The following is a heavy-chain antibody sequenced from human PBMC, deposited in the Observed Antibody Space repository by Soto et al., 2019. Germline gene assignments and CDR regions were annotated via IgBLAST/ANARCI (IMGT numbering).Heavy chain of an antibody. CDR1: GFTFSSYA. Sequence: SLRLSCAASGFTFSSYAMSWVRQTPGKGLEWVSIISGSGGSTYYADSVKGRFTISRDNSKNTLFLRMNSLRAEDTAVYYCAKHSDYYGSGIYTDHWGQGTLVTVSS. CDR2: ISGSGGST. V-gene: IGHV3-23*01. CDR3: AKHSDYYGSGIYTDH. J-gene: IGHJ4*02. D-gene: IGHD3-10*01.